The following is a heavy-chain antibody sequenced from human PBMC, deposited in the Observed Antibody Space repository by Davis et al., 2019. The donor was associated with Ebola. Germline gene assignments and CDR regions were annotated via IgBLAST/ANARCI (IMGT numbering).Heavy chain of an antibody. V-gene: IGHV4-59*01. Sequence: MPSETLSLTCTVSGGSISGYQWAWIRQPPGKGLDYVGHIFNSGTASYNSALKSRVTISLDKSSNQFSLKLNSVSAADTAIYFCARDQMGSLDFWGQGILVTVSS. CDR2: IFNSGTA. J-gene: IGHJ4*02. CDR3: ARDQMGSLDF. CDR1: GGSISGYQ. D-gene: IGHD1-26*01.